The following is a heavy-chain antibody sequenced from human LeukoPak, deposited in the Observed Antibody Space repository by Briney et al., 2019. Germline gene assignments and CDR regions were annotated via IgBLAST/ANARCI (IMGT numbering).Heavy chain of an antibody. CDR1: GGSFSGYY. J-gene: IGHJ4*02. CDR3: ARVERQLPTFKYYFEY. CDR2: IYYSGST. Sequence: PSETLSLTCAVYGGSFSGYYWGWIRQSPGKGLEWIGDIYYSGSTNYNPSLKSRITISVDTSKNQFSLKLSSVTAAYTAMYYCARVERQLPTFKYYFEYWGQGTMVTVSS. D-gene: IGHD1-26*01. V-gene: IGHV4-59*01.